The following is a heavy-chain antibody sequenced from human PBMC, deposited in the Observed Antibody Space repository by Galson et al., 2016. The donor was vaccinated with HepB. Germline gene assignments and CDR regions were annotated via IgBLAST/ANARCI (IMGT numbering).Heavy chain of an antibody. D-gene: IGHD6-19*01. CDR2: IKSDGSER. Sequence: SLRLSCAASGLSFSGFWMSWVRQAPGKGLEWVANIKSDGSERSYVDSVKGRFTISRDNAENSLYPQMNSLRDEDTAVYYCARDRRGSSGWYYFDFWGQGSLVTVSS. CDR3: ARDRRGSSGWYYFDF. CDR1: GLSFSGFW. J-gene: IGHJ4*02. V-gene: IGHV3-7*01.